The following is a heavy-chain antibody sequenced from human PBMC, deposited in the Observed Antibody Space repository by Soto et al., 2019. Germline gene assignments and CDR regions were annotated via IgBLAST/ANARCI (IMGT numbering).Heavy chain of an antibody. J-gene: IGHJ4*02. CDR3: AKGISGWSELHY. CDR2: IYSGGST. D-gene: IGHD6-19*01. Sequence: GGSLRLSCAASGPSVSSSDMSWVRQASGKGLEWVSVIYSGGSTHDADSVKGRFTISRDNSKNTLSLQTNSLRAEDTAVYYCAKGISGWSELHYWGQGALVTVSS. CDR1: GPSVSSSD. V-gene: IGHV3-53*01.